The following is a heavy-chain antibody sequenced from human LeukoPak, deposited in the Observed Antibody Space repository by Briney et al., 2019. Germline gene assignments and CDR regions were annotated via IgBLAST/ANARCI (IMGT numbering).Heavy chain of an antibody. J-gene: IGHJ1*01. CDR1: GYTFTSYY. CDR3: ARGGYSSGWYSGAEYFQH. CDR2: INPSGGST. V-gene: IGHV1-46*01. D-gene: IGHD6-19*01. Sequence: ASVKVSCKASGYTFTSYYMHWVRQAPGQGLEWMGIINPSGGSTSYAQKFQGRVTTTRDTSTSTVYMELSSLRSEDTAVYYCARGGYSSGWYSGAEYFQHWGQGTLVTVSS.